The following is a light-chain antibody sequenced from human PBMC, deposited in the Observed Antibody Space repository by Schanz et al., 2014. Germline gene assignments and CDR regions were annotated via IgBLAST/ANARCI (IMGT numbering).Light chain of an antibody. Sequence: DIQMTQSPSTLSASVGGSVTITCRASQSISNWLAWYQQTPGKAPNLVISNASSLESGVPSRFSGSGSGTDFTLTISSLQPDDFATYYCQQYDSYPLTFGGGTKVEIQ. CDR2: NAS. J-gene: IGKJ4*01. CDR1: QSISNW. CDR3: QQYDSYPLT. V-gene: IGKV1-5*01.